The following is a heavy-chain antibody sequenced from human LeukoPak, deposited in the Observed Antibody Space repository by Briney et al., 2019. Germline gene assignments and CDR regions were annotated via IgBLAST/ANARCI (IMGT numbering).Heavy chain of an antibody. Sequence: SETLSLTCTVSGGSISSYYWSWIRQPPGKGLEWIGYIYYSGSTNYNPSLKSRVTISVDTSKNQFSLKLSSVTAADTAVYYCARDRHKYDYDGSGYPPYWGQGTLVTVSS. V-gene: IGHV4-59*01. CDR2: IYYSGST. J-gene: IGHJ4*02. CDR1: GGSISSYY. D-gene: IGHD3-22*01. CDR3: ARDRHKYDYDGSGYPPY.